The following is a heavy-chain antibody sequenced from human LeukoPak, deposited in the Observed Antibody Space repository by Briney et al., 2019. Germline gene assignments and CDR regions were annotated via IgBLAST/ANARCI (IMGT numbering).Heavy chain of an antibody. D-gene: IGHD1-1*01. Sequence: GGPLRLSCAASGFPFSSYAMSWVRQAPGKALEWVSAISGSGGSTYYADCVKGRFTISRHNSKNTLYLQTNSLRAEDTAVYYCAKDRNAGTAFDYWGQGTLVTVSS. CDR3: AKDRNAGTAFDY. J-gene: IGHJ4*02. CDR1: GFPFSSYA. V-gene: IGHV3-23*01. CDR2: ISGSGGST.